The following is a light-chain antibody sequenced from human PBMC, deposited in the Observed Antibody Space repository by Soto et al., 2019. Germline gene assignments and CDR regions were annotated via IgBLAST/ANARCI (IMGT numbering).Light chain of an antibody. J-gene: IGKJ2*01. V-gene: IGKV3-20*01. Sequence: EIVLTQTPGTLSLSPGERATLSCRASQSVTSSHLAWYQQKPGQAPRLLIYGASTRATDIPDRFSGSGSDTDFSLTIRRLDPEDFAMYYCLLYFSPDRYTFGPGTKVQIK. CDR1: QSVTSSH. CDR2: GAS. CDR3: LLYFSPDRYT.